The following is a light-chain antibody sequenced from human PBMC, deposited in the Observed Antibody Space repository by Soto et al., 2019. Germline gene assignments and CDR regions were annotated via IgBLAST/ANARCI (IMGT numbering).Light chain of an antibody. J-gene: IGLJ1*01. CDR1: SSDVGGYNY. CDR2: DVS. Sequence: QSVLTQPASVSGSPGQSITISCTGTSSDVGGYNYVSWYQQHPGKAPKLMIYDVSNRPSGVSNRFSGSKSGNTASLTISGLQAEDEADYYCSSYTSSSTLSVFATGTKVNVL. CDR3: SSYTSSSTLSV. V-gene: IGLV2-14*01.